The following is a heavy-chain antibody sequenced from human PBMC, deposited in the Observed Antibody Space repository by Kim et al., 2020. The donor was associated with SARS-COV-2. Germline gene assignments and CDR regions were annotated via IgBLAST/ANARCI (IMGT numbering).Heavy chain of an antibody. Sequence: SETLSLTCAVYGGSFSGYYWSWIRQPPGKGLEWIGEINHSGSTNYNPSLKSRVTISVDTSKNQFSLKLSSVTAADTAVYYCARVPQQLWLGPGDYWGQGTLVTVSS. CDR1: GGSFSGYY. J-gene: IGHJ4*02. D-gene: IGHD5-18*01. CDR2: INHSGST. V-gene: IGHV4-34*01. CDR3: ARVPQQLWLGPGDY.